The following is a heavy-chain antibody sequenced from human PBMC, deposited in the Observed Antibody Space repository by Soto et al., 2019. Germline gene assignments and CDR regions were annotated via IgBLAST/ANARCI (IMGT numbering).Heavy chain of an antibody. CDR1: GYSFTSYW. Sequence: EVQLVQSGAEVKKPGESLKISCKGSGYSFTSYWIGWVRQMPGKGLEWMGIIYPGDSDTRYSPSFQGQVTISADKSISTAYLQWSSLKASDTAMYYCARLQSDHYYYYGMDVWGQGTTVTVSS. V-gene: IGHV5-51*03. J-gene: IGHJ6*02. CDR3: ARLQSDHYYYYGMDV. CDR2: IYPGDSDT.